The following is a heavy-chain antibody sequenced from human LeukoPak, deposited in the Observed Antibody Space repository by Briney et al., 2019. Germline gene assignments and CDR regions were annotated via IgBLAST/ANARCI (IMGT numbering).Heavy chain of an antibody. Sequence: PGGSLRLSCAAPGFTFSSYGMHWVRQAPGKGLEWVAVISYDGSNKYYADSVKGRFTISRDNSKNTLYLQMNSLRAEDTAVYYCARDGPTIGGVIVMGIDYWGQGTLVTVSS. J-gene: IGHJ4*02. D-gene: IGHD3-16*02. CDR3: ARDGPTIGGVIVMGIDY. CDR2: ISYDGSNK. CDR1: GFTFSSYG. V-gene: IGHV3-30*03.